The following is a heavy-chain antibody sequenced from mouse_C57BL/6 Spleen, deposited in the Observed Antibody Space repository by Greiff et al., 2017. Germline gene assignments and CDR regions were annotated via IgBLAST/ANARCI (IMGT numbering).Heavy chain of an antibody. D-gene: IGHD1-1*01. CDR2: ISSGGSYT. CDR3: ARDYYGSSDGYFDV. CDR1: GFTFSSYG. J-gene: IGHJ1*03. Sequence: EVHLVESGGDLVKPGGSLKLSCAASGFTFSSYGMSWVRQTPDKRLEWVATISSGGSYTYYPDSVKGRFTISRDNAKNTLYLQMSSLKSEDTAMYYCARDYYGSSDGYFDVWGTGTTVTVSS. V-gene: IGHV5-6*01.